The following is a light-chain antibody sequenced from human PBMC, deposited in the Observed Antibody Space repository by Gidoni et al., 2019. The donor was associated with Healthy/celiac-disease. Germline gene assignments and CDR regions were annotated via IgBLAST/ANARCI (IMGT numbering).Light chain of an antibody. CDR1: PSVFYSSNNKNY. J-gene: IGKJ1*01. CDR3: QQYYSTPPT. CDR2: WAS. V-gene: IGKV4-1*01. Sequence: DIVMTQSQDPLAVSLGERATINRKSSPSVFYSSNNKNYLAWYQQKPGQPPKLLIYWASTREPGVPDRFSGSGSGTDFTLTISSLQAEDVAVYYCQQYYSTPPTFGQGTKVEIK.